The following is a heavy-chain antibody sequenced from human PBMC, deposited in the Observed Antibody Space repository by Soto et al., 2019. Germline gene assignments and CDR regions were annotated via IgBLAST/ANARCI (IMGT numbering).Heavy chain of an antibody. CDR2: IWYDGSNK. Sequence: GSLRLSCAASGFTLSSHGMPWVRQAPGKGLEWVAVIWYDGSNKYYTDSVRGRFTISRDNSKNMLYLQMDSLRAEDTAVYYCARWGNWKVADYWGQGTLVTVSS. CDR3: ARWGNWKVADY. J-gene: IGHJ4*02. D-gene: IGHD1-1*01. CDR1: GFTLSSHG. V-gene: IGHV3-33*01.